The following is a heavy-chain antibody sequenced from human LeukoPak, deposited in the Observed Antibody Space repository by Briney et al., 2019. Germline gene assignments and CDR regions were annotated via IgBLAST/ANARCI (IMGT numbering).Heavy chain of an antibody. Sequence: SETLSLTCAVSGGSFSAYYWTWIRQPPGKGLEWIGEINHSGSANYNPSLRSRVTISLDTSKNQFSLKLSSVTAADTAVYYCARGQGTVTTHWGQGTLVTVSS. CDR3: ARGQGTVTTH. V-gene: IGHV4-34*01. CDR2: INHSGSA. J-gene: IGHJ4*02. D-gene: IGHD4-17*01. CDR1: GGSFSAYY.